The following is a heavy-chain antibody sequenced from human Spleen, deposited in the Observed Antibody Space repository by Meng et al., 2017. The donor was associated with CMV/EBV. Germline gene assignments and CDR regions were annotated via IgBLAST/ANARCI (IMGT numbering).Heavy chain of an antibody. J-gene: IGHJ3*01. CDR1: GYSFTNYG. CDR2: ISPYDGDT. D-gene: IGHD2-21*01. Sequence: ASVKVSCKAAGYSFTNYGISWVRQAPGQGLEWMGWISPYDGDTNYGQDLQGRVTMTTDTSTSTAYMELRSLRSDDTAVYYCARDLGYCGGTDCWFDTFDFWGQGTMVTVSS. CDR3: ARDLGYCGGTDCWFDTFDF. V-gene: IGHV1-18*01.